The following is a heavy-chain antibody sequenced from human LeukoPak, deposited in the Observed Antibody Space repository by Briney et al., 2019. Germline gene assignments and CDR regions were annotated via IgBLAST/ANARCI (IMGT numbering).Heavy chain of an antibody. Sequence: SETLSLTCAVYGGSFSGYYWSWIRQPPGKGLEWIGEINHSGSTNYNPSLKSRVTISVDTSKNQFSLKLSSVTAADTAVYYCARRTQRITMVRGVIPNWFDPWGQGTLVTVSS. CDR2: INHSGST. D-gene: IGHD3-10*01. CDR1: GGSFSGYY. J-gene: IGHJ5*02. CDR3: ARRTQRITMVRGVIPNWFDP. V-gene: IGHV4-34*01.